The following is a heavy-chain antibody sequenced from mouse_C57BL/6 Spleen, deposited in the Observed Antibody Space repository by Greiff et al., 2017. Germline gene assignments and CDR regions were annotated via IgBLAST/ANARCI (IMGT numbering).Heavy chain of an antibody. D-gene: IGHD2-5*01. Sequence: EVQGVESGGGLVKPGGSLKLSCAASGFTFSSYTMSWVRQTPEKRLEWVATISGGGGNTYYPDSVKGRFTISRDNAKNTLYLQMSSLRSEDTALYYCARQSNYGYFDVWGTGTTVTVSS. J-gene: IGHJ1*03. CDR3: ARQSNYGYFDV. CDR1: GFTFSSYT. V-gene: IGHV5-9*01. CDR2: ISGGGGNT.